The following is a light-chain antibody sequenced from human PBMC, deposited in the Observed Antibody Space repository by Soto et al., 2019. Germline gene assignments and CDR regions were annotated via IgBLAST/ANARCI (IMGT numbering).Light chain of an antibody. Sequence: DIQMTQSPSTLSASVGDRVTITCRASQSISNWLAWYQQKPGKAPKLLIYKTSNLESGVPSRFSGSGSGTDFTPTISSLQPEDVATYYCQEYNIAPSWTFGQGTKVDIK. J-gene: IGKJ1*01. CDR1: QSISNW. CDR3: QEYNIAPSWT. V-gene: IGKV1-5*03. CDR2: KTS.